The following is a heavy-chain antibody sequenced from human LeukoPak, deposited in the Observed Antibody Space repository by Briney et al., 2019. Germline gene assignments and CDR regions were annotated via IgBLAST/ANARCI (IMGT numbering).Heavy chain of an antibody. Sequence: GGSLRLSRAASGFTFSDYYMSWIRQAPGKGLEWVSYVRSSGSTIYYADSVKGRFTISRDNAKNSLYLQMNSLRAEDTAVYYCARADCSSTSCYEFDYWGQGTLVTVSS. V-gene: IGHV3-11*04. CDR2: VRSSGSTI. J-gene: IGHJ4*02. CDR1: GFTFSDYY. CDR3: ARADCSSTSCYEFDY. D-gene: IGHD2-2*01.